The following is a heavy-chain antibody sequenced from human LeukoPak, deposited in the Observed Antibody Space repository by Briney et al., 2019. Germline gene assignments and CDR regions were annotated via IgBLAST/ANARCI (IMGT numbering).Heavy chain of an antibody. CDR2: IYYSGSA. V-gene: IGHV4-59*01. D-gene: IGHD5-12*01. CDR3: ARASSGLDY. CDR1: GGSITNYY. Sequence: PSETLSLTCTVSGGSITNYYSSWIRQPPEKGLEWIGHIYYSGSADYNPSLKSRVIISVDTSKNQFSLMLSSVTATDTAVYYCARASSGLDYWGQGTLVTVSS. J-gene: IGHJ4*02.